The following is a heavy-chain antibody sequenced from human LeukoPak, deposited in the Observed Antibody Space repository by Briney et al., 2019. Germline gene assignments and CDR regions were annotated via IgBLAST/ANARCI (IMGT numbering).Heavy chain of an antibody. CDR1: GYTFTSYG. D-gene: IGHD3-9*01. V-gene: IGHV1-18*01. J-gene: IGHJ6*02. CDR3: ARQDDILTGYSPWYYYGVDV. Sequence: VASVKVSCKASGYTFTSYGISWVRQAPGQGLEWMGWISAYNGNTNYAQKLQGRVTMTTDTSTSTAYMELRSLRSDDTAVYYCARQDDILTGYSPWYYYGVDVWGQGTTVTVSS. CDR2: ISAYNGNT.